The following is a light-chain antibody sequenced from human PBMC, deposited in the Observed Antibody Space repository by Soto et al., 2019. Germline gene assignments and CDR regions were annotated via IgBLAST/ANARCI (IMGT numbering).Light chain of an antibody. Sequence: DIQMTQSPSSLSASVGDRVSITCRASQSINRYLNWYQQKPGKAPKLLIYATSSLESGVPSRFSGSGSGTDFTLAITRLQPEDFATYYCQQTYKTPLTFGGGIKVEIK. J-gene: IGKJ4*01. CDR3: QQTYKTPLT. CDR1: QSINRY. V-gene: IGKV1-39*01. CDR2: ATS.